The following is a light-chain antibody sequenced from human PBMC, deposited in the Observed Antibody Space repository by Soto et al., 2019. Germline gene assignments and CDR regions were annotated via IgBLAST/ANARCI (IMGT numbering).Light chain of an antibody. J-gene: IGKJ1*01. Sequence: DIQMTQSPSSLSASVGDRVTITCRASQGISNYLAWYQQKPGKVPKLLIYAASTLQSGVPSRFSGSGFGTDVTLTISSLQPEDVATYYCQKYNSAPWTFGQGTKVEIK. CDR1: QGISNY. CDR3: QKYNSAPWT. CDR2: AAS. V-gene: IGKV1-27*01.